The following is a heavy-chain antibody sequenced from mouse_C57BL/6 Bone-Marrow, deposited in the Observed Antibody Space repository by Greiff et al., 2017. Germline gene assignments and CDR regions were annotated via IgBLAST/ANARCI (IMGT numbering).Heavy chain of an antibody. J-gene: IGHJ4*01. CDR1: GYSITSGYY. Sequence: EVKLLESGPGLVKPSQSLSLTCSVTGYSITSGYYWNWIRQFPGNKLEWMGYISYDGSNNYNPSLKNRISITRDTSKNQFFLKLNSVTTEDTATYYCARGIDYGSSYGEMDYWGQGTSVTVSS. CDR2: ISYDGSN. CDR3: ARGIDYGSSYGEMDY. D-gene: IGHD1-1*01. V-gene: IGHV3-6*01.